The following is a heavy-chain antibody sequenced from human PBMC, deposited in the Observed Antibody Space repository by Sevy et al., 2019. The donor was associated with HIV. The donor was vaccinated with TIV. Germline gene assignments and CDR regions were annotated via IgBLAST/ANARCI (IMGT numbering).Heavy chain of an antibody. CDR1: GFTFSSYG. D-gene: IGHD3-16*01. J-gene: IGHJ4*02. Sequence: GGSLRLSCAASGFTFSSYGMHWVRQAPGKGLEWVAFIRYDGSNKYYADSVKGRFTISRDNSKNTLYLKMNSLRAEDTAVYYCAKGPSHMITFGRVADYWGQGTLVTVSS. V-gene: IGHV3-30*02. CDR2: IRYDGSNK. CDR3: AKGPSHMITFGRVADY.